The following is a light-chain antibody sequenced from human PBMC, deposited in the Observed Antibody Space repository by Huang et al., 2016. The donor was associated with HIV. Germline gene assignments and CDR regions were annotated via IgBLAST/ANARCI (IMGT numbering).Light chain of an antibody. Sequence: EIVMTQSPATLSVSPGERATLTCRTSQSVSSNLAWYQQKPGQAPRLLIQGASTRATGIPARFSGSGSGTELTLTISSLQSEDFGVYYCQQYNKWPYTFGQGTKLEIK. V-gene: IGKV3-15*01. CDR3: QQYNKWPYT. CDR1: QSVSSN. CDR2: GAS. J-gene: IGKJ2*01.